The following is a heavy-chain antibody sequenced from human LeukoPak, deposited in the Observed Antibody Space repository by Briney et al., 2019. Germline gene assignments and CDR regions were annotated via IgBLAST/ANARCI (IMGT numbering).Heavy chain of an antibody. D-gene: IGHD3-22*01. Sequence: PGGSLRLSCAASGFTFDDYAMPWVRQAPGKGLEWVSLISGDGGSTYYADSVKGRFTISRDNSKNSLYLQMNSLRTEDTALYYCAQTRGKYYYDSSGPVGYWGQGTLVTVSS. V-gene: IGHV3-43*02. CDR3: AQTRGKYYYDSSGPVGY. CDR1: GFTFDDYA. CDR2: ISGDGGST. J-gene: IGHJ4*02.